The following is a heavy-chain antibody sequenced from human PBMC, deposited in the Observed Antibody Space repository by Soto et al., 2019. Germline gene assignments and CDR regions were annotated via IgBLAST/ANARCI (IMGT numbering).Heavy chain of an antibody. J-gene: IGHJ4*02. D-gene: IGHD2-15*01. CDR2: ISSSGSTI. CDR3: ARDLGFGTGGYCSGGSTC. Sequence: EVQLVESGGGLVQPGGSPRLSCAASGFTFSSYEMNWVRQAPGKGLEWVSYISSSGSTIYYADSVKGRFTISRDNAKNSLYLQMNSLRAEDTAVYYCARDLGFGTGGYCSGGSTCGGQGTLVTVSS. CDR1: GFTFSSYE. V-gene: IGHV3-48*03.